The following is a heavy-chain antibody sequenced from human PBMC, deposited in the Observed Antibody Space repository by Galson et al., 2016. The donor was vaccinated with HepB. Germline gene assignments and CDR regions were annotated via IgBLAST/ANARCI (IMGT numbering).Heavy chain of an antibody. CDR1: GIAFTNHH. V-gene: IGHV3-30-3*01. D-gene: IGHD2-21*02. J-gene: IGHJ4*02. CDR3: AREQRTFADMTLIRYFDY. Sequence: SLRLSCAASGIAFTNHHMHWVRQAPGKGLEWVAVISYDGDTKFYADSVKGRFSVSRDNSKNTLYLQMSSLGTDDTAVYYCAREQRTFADMTLIRYFDYWGQGTRVTISS. CDR2: ISYDGDTK.